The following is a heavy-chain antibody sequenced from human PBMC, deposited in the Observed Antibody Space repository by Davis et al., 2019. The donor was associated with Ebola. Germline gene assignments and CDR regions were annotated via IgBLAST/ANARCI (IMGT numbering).Heavy chain of an antibody. CDR1: GFTFSSYG. Sequence: GESLKIPCAASGFTFSSYGMHWVRQAPGKGLEWVEVIWYDGSNKYYADSVKGRFTISRDNSKNTLYLQMNSLRAEDTAVYYCAKDQYYGSGSYFDYWGQGTLVTVSS. J-gene: IGHJ4*02. V-gene: IGHV3-33*06. D-gene: IGHD3-10*01. CDR3: AKDQYYGSGSYFDY. CDR2: IWYDGSNK.